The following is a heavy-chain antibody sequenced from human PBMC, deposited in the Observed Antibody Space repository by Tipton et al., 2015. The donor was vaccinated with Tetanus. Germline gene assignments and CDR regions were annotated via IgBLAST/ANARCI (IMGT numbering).Heavy chain of an antibody. CDR3: ARGRDSSGWYGPEDWFDP. V-gene: IGHV1-69*01. Sequence: QVQLVQSGAEVKKPGSSVKVSCKASGGTFSSYAISWVRQAPGQGLEWMGAIIPIFGTANYAQKFQGRVTITADESTSTAYMELSSLRSEDTAVYYCARGRDSSGWYGPEDWFDPWGQGTLVTVSS. D-gene: IGHD6-19*01. CDR1: GGTFSSYA. CDR2: IIPIFGTA. J-gene: IGHJ5*02.